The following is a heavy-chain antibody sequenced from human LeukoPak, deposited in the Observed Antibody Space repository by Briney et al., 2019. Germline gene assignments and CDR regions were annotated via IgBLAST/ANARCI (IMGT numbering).Heavy chain of an antibody. CDR2: IYYSGST. V-gene: IGHV4-59*01. CDR1: GGSISSYY. D-gene: IGHD5-12*01. J-gene: IGHJ6*02. CDR3: ARAGDIVDYYYYGMDV. Sequence: SETLSLTCTVSGGSISSYYWSWIRQPPGKGLEWIGYIYYSGSTNYNPSLKSRVTISVDTSKNQFSLKLSSVTAADTAVYYCARAGDIVDYYYYGMDVWGQGTTVTVSS.